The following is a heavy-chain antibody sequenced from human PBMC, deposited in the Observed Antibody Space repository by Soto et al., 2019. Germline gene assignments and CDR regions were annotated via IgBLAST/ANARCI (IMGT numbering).Heavy chain of an antibody. Sequence: GGSLRLSCAASGFTFSSYAMSWVRQAPGKGLEWVSAISGSGGSTYYADSVKGRFTISRDNSKNTLLLQMNSLRAEDTAVYYCAKDLFDYVWGSYPLFDYWGQGTLVTVSS. CDR1: GFTFSSYA. CDR2: ISGSGGST. V-gene: IGHV3-23*01. D-gene: IGHD3-16*02. J-gene: IGHJ4*02. CDR3: AKDLFDYVWGSYPLFDY.